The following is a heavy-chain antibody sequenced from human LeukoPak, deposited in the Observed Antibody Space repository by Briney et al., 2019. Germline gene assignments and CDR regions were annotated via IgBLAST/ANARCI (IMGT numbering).Heavy chain of an antibody. D-gene: IGHD6-19*01. CDR3: ATAPEQWLPTFHY. V-gene: IGHV1-2*02. CDR2: INPNNGGT. CDR1: GYTFISYY. J-gene: IGHJ4*02. Sequence: SVKVSCKASGYTFISYYMHWVRQAPGQGLEWMGWINPNNGGTNYAQKFQGRVTMTRDTSIGTAYMELYRLRSDDTAVYYCATAPEQWLPTFHYWGQGTLVTVSS.